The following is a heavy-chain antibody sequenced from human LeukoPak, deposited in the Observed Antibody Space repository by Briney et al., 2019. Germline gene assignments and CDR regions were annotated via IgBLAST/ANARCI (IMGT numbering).Heavy chain of an antibody. CDR3: AREDGSGLYNWFDP. CDR1: GFTFSDYY. D-gene: IGHD6-19*01. Sequence: PGGSLRLSCAASGFTFSDYYMSWIRQAPGKGLEWVSYISSSGSTIYYADSVKGRFTISRDNAKNSLYLQMNSLRAEDTAVYYCAREDGSGLYNWFDPWGQGTPVTVSS. J-gene: IGHJ5*02. CDR2: ISSSGSTI. V-gene: IGHV3-11*01.